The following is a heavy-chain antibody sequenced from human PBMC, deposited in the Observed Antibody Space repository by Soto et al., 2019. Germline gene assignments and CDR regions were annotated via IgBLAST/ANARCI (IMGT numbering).Heavy chain of an antibody. D-gene: IGHD3-22*01. J-gene: IGHJ4*02. V-gene: IGHV1-8*01. CDR3: ARSDSSGYYYVDY. CDR1: GYTFTSYD. Sequence: ASVKVSCKASGYTFTSYDINWVRQATGQGLEWMGWMNPNSGNTGYAQKLQGRVTMTTDTSTSTAYMELRSLRSDDTAVYYCARSDSSGYYYVDYWGQGTLVTVSS. CDR2: MNPNSGNT.